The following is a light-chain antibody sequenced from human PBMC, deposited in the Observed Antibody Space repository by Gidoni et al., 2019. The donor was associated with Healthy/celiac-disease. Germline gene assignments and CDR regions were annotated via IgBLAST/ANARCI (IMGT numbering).Light chain of an antibody. CDR2: AAS. V-gene: IGKV1-8*01. J-gene: IGKJ4*01. CDR3: QQYYSYPLT. CDR1: QGISSY. Sequence: AIRMTQSPSSFSASTGDRVTITCRASQGISSYLAWYQQKPGKAPKLLIYAASTLQSGVPSRFSGSGSGTDFTLTISCLQSEDFATYYCQQYYSYPLTFGGXTKVEFK.